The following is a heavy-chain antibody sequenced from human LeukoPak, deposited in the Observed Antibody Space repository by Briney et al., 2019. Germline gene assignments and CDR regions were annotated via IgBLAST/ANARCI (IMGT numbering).Heavy chain of an antibody. D-gene: IGHD3-22*01. V-gene: IGHV4-59*01. J-gene: IGHJ4*02. CDR3: ARLYYYDSRDYFDY. CDR1: GCSISSYY. Sequence: KPSETLSLTCTVSGCSISSYYWSWIRQPPGKGLEWIGYIYYSGSTNYNPSLKSRVTISVDTSKNQFSLKLSSVTAADTAVYYCARLYYYDSRDYFDYWGQGTLVTVSS. CDR2: IYYSGST.